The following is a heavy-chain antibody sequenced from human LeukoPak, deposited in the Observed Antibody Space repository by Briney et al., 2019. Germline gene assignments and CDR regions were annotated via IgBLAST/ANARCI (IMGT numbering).Heavy chain of an antibody. Sequence: GGSLRLSCAASGFTFSSYSMNWVRQAPGKGLEWVSSISSSSSYIYYADSVKGRFTISRDNAKNSLYLQMNSLRAEDTAVYYCARTFGVVMEDYYYYMDVWGKGTTVTVSS. V-gene: IGHV3-21*01. D-gene: IGHD3-3*01. CDR3: ARTFGVVMEDYYYYMDV. CDR2: ISSSSSYI. CDR1: GFTFSSYS. J-gene: IGHJ6*03.